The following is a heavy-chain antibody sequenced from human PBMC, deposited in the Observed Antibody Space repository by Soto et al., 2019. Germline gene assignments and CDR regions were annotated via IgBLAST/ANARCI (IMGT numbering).Heavy chain of an antibody. Sequence: QVQLVQSGAEVKKSGASVKVSCKASGYTFTSYYIHWVRQAPGQGLEWMGVINPSDGSTNYAQKFQGRVTMTSDTSTTTVYMELSSLRSEDTAVYYCARMSTKGTMVRGVIITSTVSIDPWGQGTLVTVSS. V-gene: IGHV1-46*01. CDR3: ARMSTKGTMVRGVIITSTVSIDP. D-gene: IGHD3-10*01. CDR2: INPSDGST. J-gene: IGHJ5*02. CDR1: GYTFTSYY.